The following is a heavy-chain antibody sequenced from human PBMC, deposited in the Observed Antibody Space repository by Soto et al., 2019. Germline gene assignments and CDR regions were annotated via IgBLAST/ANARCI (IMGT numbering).Heavy chain of an antibody. CDR2: ISSSGDNI. V-gene: IGHV3-11*01. J-gene: IGHJ4*02. CDR1: GFTFSDYY. Sequence: QVPLVESGGGLVKPGGSLRLSCAASGFTFSDYYMSWIRQSPGKGLEWVSYISSSGDNIYYPDSVKGRFTVSSNNAKNSLYLQENSLRVEDTAVYYCARDGGRYSGYGRLFDHWGQGTLVTVSS. CDR3: ARDGGRYSGYGRLFDH. D-gene: IGHD5-12*01.